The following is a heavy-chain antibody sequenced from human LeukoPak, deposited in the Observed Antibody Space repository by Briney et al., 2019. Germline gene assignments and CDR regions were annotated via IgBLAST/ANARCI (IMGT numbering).Heavy chain of an antibody. V-gene: IGHV1-18*01. CDR3: ARDYSSGWYSVDY. D-gene: IGHD6-19*01. J-gene: IGHJ4*02. CDR1: GYTFTSYG. Sequence: ASVKVSCKASGYTFTSYGISWVRQAPGQGLEWMGWISGYNGKTNYAQKLQGRVTLTTDTTTSTAYMELRSLRSDDTAIYYCARDYSSGWYSVDYWGQGTLITVSS. CDR2: ISGYNGKT.